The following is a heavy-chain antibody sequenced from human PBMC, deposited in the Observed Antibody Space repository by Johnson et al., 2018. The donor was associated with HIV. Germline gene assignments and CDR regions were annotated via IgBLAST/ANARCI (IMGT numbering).Heavy chain of an antibody. D-gene: IGHD2-21*02. CDR1: GFTFTDYY. J-gene: IGHJ3*02. Sequence: QVQLVESGGGLVKPGGSLRLSCAASGFTFTDYYMNWMRQAPGKGLEWVSHISSSGSPIYYADSVKGRFTISRDNAKNSLYLQMNSLRAEDTAVYYCARGGVVTAIPHAFDIWGQGTMVTVSS. CDR3: ARGGVVTAIPHAFDI. V-gene: IGHV3-11*04. CDR2: ISSSGSPI.